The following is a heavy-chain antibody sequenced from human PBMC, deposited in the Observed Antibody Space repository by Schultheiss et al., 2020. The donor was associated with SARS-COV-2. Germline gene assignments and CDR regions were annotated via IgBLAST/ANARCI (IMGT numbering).Heavy chain of an antibody. Sequence: SETLSLTCTVSGGSISSYYWSWIRQPPGKGLEWIGCIYHSGSTYYNPSLKSRVTISVDTSKNQFSLKLSSVTAADTAVNYCARHVSRRYYDSSGYLYYFDYWGPGALGTISS. J-gene: IGHJ4*02. CDR3: ARHVSRRYYDSSGYLYYFDY. CDR2: IYHSGST. V-gene: IGHV4-59*04. D-gene: IGHD3-22*01. CDR1: GGSISSYY.